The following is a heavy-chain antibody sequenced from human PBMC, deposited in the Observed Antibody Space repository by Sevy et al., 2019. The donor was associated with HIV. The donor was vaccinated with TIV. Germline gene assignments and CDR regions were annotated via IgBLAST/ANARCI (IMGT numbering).Heavy chain of an antibody. V-gene: IGHV4-34*01. J-gene: IGHJ6*02. CDR2: ITHSGST. Sequence: SETLSLTCAVYNGSFNGYYYSWIRQPSGGGPEWVGEITHSGSTTYNPSLDSRITMSVETSKRQFSLKLTSVTAADTAVYYCARGCCRGYGTDVWGQGTPVTVSS. CDR1: NGSFNGYY. CDR3: ARGCCRGYGTDV.